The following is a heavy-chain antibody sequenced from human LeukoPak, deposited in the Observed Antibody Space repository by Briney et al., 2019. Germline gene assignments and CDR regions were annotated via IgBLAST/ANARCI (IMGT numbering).Heavy chain of an antibody. CDR1: GFTFSSYW. Sequence: GGSLRLSCAASGFTFSSYWMSWVRQAPGKGLEWVSAISGSGGSTYYADSVKGRFTISRDNSKNTLYLQMNSLRAEDTAVYYCAKVPAAAGKGVLDYWGQGTLVTVSS. D-gene: IGHD6-13*01. CDR3: AKVPAAAGKGVLDY. J-gene: IGHJ4*02. V-gene: IGHV3-23*01. CDR2: ISGSGGST.